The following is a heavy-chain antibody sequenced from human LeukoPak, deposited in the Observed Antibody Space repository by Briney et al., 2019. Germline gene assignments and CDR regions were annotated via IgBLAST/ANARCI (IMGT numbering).Heavy chain of an antibody. Sequence: LSGGSLRLSCVASGFTFSTFAMIWVRQPPGKGLEWVSSIFPSGGEIHYADSVRGRFTISRDNSKSTLSLQMNSLRVEDTAIYYCATYRQVLLPFESWGQGTLVTVSS. CDR1: GFTFSTFA. CDR2: IFPSGGEI. J-gene: IGHJ4*02. CDR3: ATYRQVLLPFES. D-gene: IGHD2-8*02. V-gene: IGHV3-23*01.